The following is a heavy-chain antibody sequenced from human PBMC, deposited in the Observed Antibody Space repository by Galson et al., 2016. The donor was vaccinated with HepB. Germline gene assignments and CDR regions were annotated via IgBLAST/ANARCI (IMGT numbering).Heavy chain of an antibody. Sequence: SATLSLTCAVSGGSISSDYWWTWIRQPPGTGLEWIADIRLSGYSSYNPSLQSRVTLSLDKSNTHVSLNLSSVTAADTAIYYCATGVNFVWLRWGQGILVTVSS. J-gene: IGHJ1*01. V-gene: IGHV4-4*02. D-gene: IGHD2-21*01. CDR2: IRLSGYS. CDR3: ATGVNFVWLR. CDR1: GGSISSDYW.